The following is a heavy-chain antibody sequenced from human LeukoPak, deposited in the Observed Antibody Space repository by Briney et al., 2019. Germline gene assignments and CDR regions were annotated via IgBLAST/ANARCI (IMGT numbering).Heavy chain of an antibody. J-gene: IGHJ4*02. D-gene: IGHD6-13*01. V-gene: IGHV1-69*05. CDR3: ARGAAAGPYYFDY. CDR2: IIPIFGTA. Sequence: SVKVSCKASGGTFSSYAISWVRQAPGQGLEWMGGIIPIFGTANYAQKFQGRVTITTDESTSTAYMELSSLRSEDTAVYYCARGAAAGPYYFDYWGQGTPVTVSS. CDR1: GGTFSSYA.